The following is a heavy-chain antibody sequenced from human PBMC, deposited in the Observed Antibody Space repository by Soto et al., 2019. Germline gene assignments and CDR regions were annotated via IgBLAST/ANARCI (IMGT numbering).Heavy chain of an antibody. D-gene: IGHD3-3*01. CDR3: AREGRDFWSGYYSDLDAFDI. V-gene: IGHV1-18*01. Sequence: ASVKVSCKASGYTFTSYGISWVRQAPGQGLEWMGWISAYNGNANYAQKLQGRVTMTTDTSTSTAYMELRSLRSDDTAVYYCAREGRDFWSGYYSDLDAFDIWGRGTMVTVSS. J-gene: IGHJ3*02. CDR2: ISAYNGNA. CDR1: GYTFTSYG.